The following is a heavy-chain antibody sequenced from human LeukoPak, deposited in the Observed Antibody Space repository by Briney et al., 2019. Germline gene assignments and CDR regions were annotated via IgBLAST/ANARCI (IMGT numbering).Heavy chain of an antibody. CDR1: GGSLSGYY. D-gene: IGHD3-10*01. CDR3: ARRVLSGSGSYHFDY. V-gene: IGHV4-34*01. CDR2: INHSGST. Sequence: SETLSLTCAVYGGSLSGYYWSWIRQPPGKGLEWIGEINHSGSTNYNPSLKSRVTISVDTSKNQFSLKLSSVTAADTAVYYCARRVLSGSGSYHFDYWGQGTLVTVSS. J-gene: IGHJ4*02.